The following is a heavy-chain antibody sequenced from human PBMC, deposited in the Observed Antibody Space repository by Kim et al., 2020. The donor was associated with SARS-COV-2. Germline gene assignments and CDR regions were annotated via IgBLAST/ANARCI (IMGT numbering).Heavy chain of an antibody. J-gene: IGHJ4*02. CDR3: ARSEGRASWHHFDY. Sequence: SETLSLTCTVSSDSMTAYYWSWIRHFPEKGLEWIGYIFHSGNTNYSPSLKSRVIISWDTSRNQFSLALTSVTEADTAVYYCARSEGRASWHHFDYWGQGILVTVSS. CDR2: IFHSGNT. D-gene: IGHD3-3*02. V-gene: IGHV4-59*01. CDR1: SDSMTAYY.